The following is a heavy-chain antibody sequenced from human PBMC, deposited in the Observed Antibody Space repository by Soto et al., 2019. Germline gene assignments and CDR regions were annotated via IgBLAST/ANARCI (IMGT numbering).Heavy chain of an antibody. Sequence: EVQLVESGGGLVQPGGSLRLSCAASGFTFSSYWMSWVRQAPGKGLEWVANIRQDGSDKYYVDSVKGRFTISRDNSKNSLYVQMNSLSFEDTAVYSCAGPQQWLGQRGDVDFWGQGTLVTVSS. CDR2: IRQDGSDK. CDR1: GFTFSSYW. V-gene: IGHV3-7*05. D-gene: IGHD6-19*01. CDR3: AGPQQWLGQRGDVDF. J-gene: IGHJ4*02.